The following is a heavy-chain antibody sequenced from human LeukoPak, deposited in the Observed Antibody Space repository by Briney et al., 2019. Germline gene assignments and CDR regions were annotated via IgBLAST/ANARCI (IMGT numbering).Heavy chain of an antibody. CDR1: GFTFSDYY. V-gene: IGHV3-11*06. D-gene: IGHD2-15*01. CDR3: ARAHTDSLDY. CDR2: ISSSSSYI. J-gene: IGHJ4*02. Sequence: GGSLRLSCAASGFTFSDYYMSWIRQAPGKGLEWVSSISSSSSYIYYADSVKGRFTISRDNAKNSLYLQMNSLRAEDTAVYYCARAHTDSLDYWGQGTLVTVSS.